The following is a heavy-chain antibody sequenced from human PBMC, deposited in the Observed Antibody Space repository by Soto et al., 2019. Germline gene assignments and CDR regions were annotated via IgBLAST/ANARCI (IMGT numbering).Heavy chain of an antibody. V-gene: IGHV3-21*01. J-gene: IGHJ4*02. CDR2: ISSSSSYI. D-gene: IGHD2-2*01. CDR3: ARGGFVVVPAAMDKIHY. Sequence: PGGSLRLSCAASGFTFSSYSMNWVRQAPGKGLEWVSSISSSSSYIYYADSVKGRFTISRDNAKNSLYLQMNSLRAEDTAVYYWARGGFVVVPAAMDKIHYWGQGPLVTVSS. CDR1: GFTFSSYS.